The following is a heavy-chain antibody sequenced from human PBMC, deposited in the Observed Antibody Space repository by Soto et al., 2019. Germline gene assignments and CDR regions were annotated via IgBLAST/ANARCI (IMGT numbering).Heavy chain of an antibody. V-gene: IGHV1-46*03. Sequence: ASVKVSCKASGYTFTSYYMHWVRQAPGQGLEWMGIINPSGGSTSYAQKFQGRVTMTRDTSTSTVYMELSSLRSEDTAVYYCARGGSGVGNGFPSYYYYYYYMDVWGKGTTVTVSS. CDR2: INPSGGST. J-gene: IGHJ6*03. CDR3: ARGGSGVGNGFPSYYYYYYYMDV. D-gene: IGHD1-26*01. CDR1: GYTFTSYY.